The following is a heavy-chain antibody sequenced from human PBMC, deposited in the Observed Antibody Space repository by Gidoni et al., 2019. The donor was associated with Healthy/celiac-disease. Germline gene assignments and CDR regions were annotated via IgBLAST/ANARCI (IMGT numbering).Heavy chain of an antibody. CDR2: IRSKAYGGTT. CDR1: GFTFGDYA. CDR3: TRDASSLESDDAFDI. J-gene: IGHJ3*02. V-gene: IGHV3-49*03. D-gene: IGHD3-10*01. Sequence: EVQLVESGGGLVQPGRSLRLSCTASGFTFGDYAMSWFRQAPGKGLEWVGFIRSKAYGGTTEYAASVKGRFTISRDDSKSIAYLQMNSLKTEDTAVYYCTRDASSLESDDAFDIWGQGTMVTVSS.